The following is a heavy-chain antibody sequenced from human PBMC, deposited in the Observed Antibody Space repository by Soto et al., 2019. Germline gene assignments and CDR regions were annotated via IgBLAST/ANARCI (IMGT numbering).Heavy chain of an antibody. Sequence: ASVKVSCKASGYTFTSYAVHWVRQAPGQRPEWMGWINAGNSNTKYSQKFQGRVTITRDTSASTAYMELSSLRSEDTAVYYCARSDTGAVDCFDIWGQGTMVTV. CDR2: INAGNSNT. V-gene: IGHV1-3*01. D-gene: IGHD7-27*01. CDR1: GYTFTSYA. J-gene: IGHJ3*02. CDR3: ARSDTGAVDCFDI.